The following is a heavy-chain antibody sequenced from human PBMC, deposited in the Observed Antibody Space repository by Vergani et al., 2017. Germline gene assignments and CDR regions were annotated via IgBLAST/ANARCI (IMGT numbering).Heavy chain of an antibody. CDR2: IKSKTDGGTT. J-gene: IGHJ4*02. Sequence: EVQLLESGGGLVQPGGSLRLSCAASGFTFSNAWMSWVRQAPGKGLEWVGRIKSKTDGGTTDYAAPVKGRFTISRDDSKNTLYLQMTSMKTEDTAVYYCTTRTYDYDSSGYYNSDYWGQGTLVTVSS. CDR3: TTRTYDYDSSGYYNSDY. CDR1: GFTFSNAW. V-gene: IGHV3-15*01. D-gene: IGHD3-22*01.